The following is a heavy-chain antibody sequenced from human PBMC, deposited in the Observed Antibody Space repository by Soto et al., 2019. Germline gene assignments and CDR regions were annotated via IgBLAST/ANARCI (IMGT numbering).Heavy chain of an antibody. V-gene: IGHV4-30-4*08. CDR3: ARDRVRNYDFWSGPFDY. J-gene: IGHJ4*02. D-gene: IGHD3-3*01. CDR2: IYYSGST. CDR1: GCSFRSGWYY. Sequence: SETLCLTWCVYGCSFRSGWYYWGWSREPAGARLKWIGYIYYSGSTGNNPSLKSRVTISVDTSKNQFSLKLSSVTAADTAVYYCARDRVRNYDFWSGPFDYWGQGPPVTVSS.